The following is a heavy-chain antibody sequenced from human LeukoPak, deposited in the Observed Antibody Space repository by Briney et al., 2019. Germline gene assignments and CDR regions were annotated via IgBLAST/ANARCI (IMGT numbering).Heavy chain of an antibody. Sequence: GRSLRLSCAASGFTFNNYAMHWVRQAPGKGLEWVAVISDEGNSRYYADSVKGRFTISRDNSKNTLYLQMNSLRAEDTAVYYCAKGDLGYATWFDPWGQGTLATVSS. J-gene: IGHJ5*02. CDR2: ISDEGNSR. D-gene: IGHD1-1*01. CDR1: GFTFNNYA. V-gene: IGHV3-30*18. CDR3: AKGDLGYATWFDP.